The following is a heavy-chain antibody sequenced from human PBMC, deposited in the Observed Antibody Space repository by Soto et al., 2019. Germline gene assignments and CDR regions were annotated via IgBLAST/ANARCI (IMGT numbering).Heavy chain of an antibody. J-gene: IGHJ4*02. Sequence: EVQLVESGGGLVKPGGSLRLSCAASGFTFSSYSMNWVRQAPGKGLEWVSSISSSSSYIYYADSVKGRFTISRDNAKNSLYLQMNSLRAEDTAVYYCARAYGDGYNLDYWGQGTLVTVSS. V-gene: IGHV3-21*01. D-gene: IGHD5-12*01. CDR1: GFTFSSYS. CDR3: ARAYGDGYNLDY. CDR2: ISSSSSYI.